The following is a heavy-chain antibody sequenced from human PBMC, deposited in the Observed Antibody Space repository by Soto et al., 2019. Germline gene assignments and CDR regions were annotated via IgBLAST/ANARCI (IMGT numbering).Heavy chain of an antibody. Sequence: SVKVSCKAPGGTFSSYAISWVRQAPGQGLEWMGGIIPIFGTANYAQKFQGRVTITADESTSTAYMELSSLRSEDTAVYYCARVYPLEISYYYYGMDVWGQGTTVTVSS. D-gene: IGHD3-3*01. CDR1: GGTFSSYA. J-gene: IGHJ6*02. CDR2: IIPIFGTA. CDR3: ARVYPLEISYYYYGMDV. V-gene: IGHV1-69*13.